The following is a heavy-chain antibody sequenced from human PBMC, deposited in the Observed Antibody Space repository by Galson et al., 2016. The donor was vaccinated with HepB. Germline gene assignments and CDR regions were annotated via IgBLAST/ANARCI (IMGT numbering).Heavy chain of an antibody. CDR1: GFTVSNNF. D-gene: IGHD3-10*01. J-gene: IGHJ4*02. CDR3: ARESDYNLHAFDY. V-gene: IGHV3-53*01. Sequence: SLRLSCAASGFTVSNNFMTWVRQAPGKGLEYVSLIYSVGTTHYADSVKGRFTISRDNPKNTLYLQMNSLRAEDTAVYYFARESDYNLHAFDYWGQGTLVTVSS. CDR2: IYSVGTT.